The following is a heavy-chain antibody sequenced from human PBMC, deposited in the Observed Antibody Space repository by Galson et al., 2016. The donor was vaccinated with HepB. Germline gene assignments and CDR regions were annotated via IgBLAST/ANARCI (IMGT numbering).Heavy chain of an antibody. CDR1: SFSFSTYG. D-gene: IGHD3-16*01. Sequence: SLRLSCAASSFSFSTYGMHWVRQAPGKGLEWVANIKQDGSEKYYVDSVKGRFTISRDNAKNSLYLQMNSLRVEDTAVYYCARARSWGGYYFDNWGQGTLVTVSS. V-gene: IGHV3-7*03. CDR2: IKQDGSEK. CDR3: ARARSWGGYYFDN. J-gene: IGHJ4*02.